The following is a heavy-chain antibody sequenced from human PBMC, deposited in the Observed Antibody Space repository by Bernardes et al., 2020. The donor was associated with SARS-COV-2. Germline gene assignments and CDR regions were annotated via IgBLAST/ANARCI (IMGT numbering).Heavy chain of an antibody. CDR2: IYPGDSDD. CDR3: ARVAVERGWYDP. V-gene: IGHV5-51*01. CDR1: GDNFADYW. Sequence: GASLKISCQGSGDNFADYWIAWVRQKPGKGLEWMGIIYPGDSDDRYSPSFKGQVTISVDKSINTAYLQWDSLKASDTAVYYCARVAVERGWYDPWGQGTLVTVSS. J-gene: IGHJ5*02. D-gene: IGHD6-19*01.